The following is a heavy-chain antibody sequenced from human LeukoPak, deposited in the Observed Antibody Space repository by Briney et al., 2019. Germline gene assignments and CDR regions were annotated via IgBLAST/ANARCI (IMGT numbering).Heavy chain of an antibody. V-gene: IGHV1-2*06. CDR1: GYTFIDYF. Sequence: APVKVSCKTSGYTFIDYFIHWVRQAPGQGLEWMGRLNPNNGDTYYAQDFQGRVTVTRDTSISTAYMELSRLTSDDTAVYYCARDLSSTSDWEFDYWGQGTLVTVSS. D-gene: IGHD3-9*01. CDR3: ARDLSSTSDWEFDY. J-gene: IGHJ4*02. CDR2: LNPNNGDT.